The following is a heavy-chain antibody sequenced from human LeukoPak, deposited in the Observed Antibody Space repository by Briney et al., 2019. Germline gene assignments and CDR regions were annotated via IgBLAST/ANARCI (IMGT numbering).Heavy chain of an antibody. CDR3: ARGGDYYDSSAPFDY. V-gene: IGHV4-30-4*01. D-gene: IGHD3-22*01. Sequence: SQTLSLTCTVSGGSISSGDYYWSWIRQPPGKGLGWIGYIYYSGSTYYNPSLKSRVTISVDTSKNQFSLKLSSVTAADTAVYYCARGGDYYDSSAPFDYWGQGTLVTVSS. CDR1: GGSISSGDYY. CDR2: IYYSGST. J-gene: IGHJ4*02.